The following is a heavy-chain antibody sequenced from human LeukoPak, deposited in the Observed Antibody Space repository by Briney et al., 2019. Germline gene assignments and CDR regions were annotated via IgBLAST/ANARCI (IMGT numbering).Heavy chain of an antibody. V-gene: IGHV3-21*01. CDR3: ARDLDYGDYPMDY. D-gene: IGHD4-17*01. CDR2: ISSSSSYI. CDR1: GFTFSSYS. Sequence: GGSLRLSCAASGFTFSSYSMNWVRQAPGKGLEWVSSISSSSSYIYYADSVKGRFTISRDNAKNSLYLQMNSLRAEDTAVYYCARDLDYGDYPMDYWDQGTLVTVSS. J-gene: IGHJ4*02.